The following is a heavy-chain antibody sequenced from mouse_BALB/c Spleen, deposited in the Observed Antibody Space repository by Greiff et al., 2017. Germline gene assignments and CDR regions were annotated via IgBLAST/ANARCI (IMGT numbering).Heavy chain of an antibody. CDR3: ARQGDYGNAFAY. CDR1: GFTFSSYG. CDR2: ISSGGSYT. D-gene: IGHD2-1*01. V-gene: IGHV5-6*01. Sequence: EVQRVESGGDLVKPGGSLKLSCAASGFTFSSYGMSWVRQTPDKRLEWVATISSGGSYTYYPDSVKGRFTISRDNAKNTLYLQMSSLKSEDTAMYYCARQGDYGNAFAYWGQGTLVTVSA. J-gene: IGHJ3*01.